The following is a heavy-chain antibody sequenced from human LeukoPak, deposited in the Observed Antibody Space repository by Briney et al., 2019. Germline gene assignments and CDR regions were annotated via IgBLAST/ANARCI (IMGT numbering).Heavy chain of an antibody. CDR1: GFTFSSYA. V-gene: IGHV3-23*01. Sequence: GGSLRLSCAASGFTFSSYAMSWVRQAPGKGLEWVSAISSSGGTTYYADSVKGRFTISRDNSKNTLYLQMNSLWAEDTAVYYCAKPGTMVRGVIISDFDYWGQGTLVTVSS. J-gene: IGHJ4*02. D-gene: IGHD3-10*01. CDR3: AKPGTMVRGVIISDFDY. CDR2: ISSSGGTT.